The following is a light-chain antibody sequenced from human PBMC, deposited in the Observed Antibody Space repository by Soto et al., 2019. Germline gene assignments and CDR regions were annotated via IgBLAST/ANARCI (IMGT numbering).Light chain of an antibody. CDR3: QQYRTSPRT. V-gene: IGKV3-20*01. J-gene: IGKJ1*01. CDR1: QDIRSH. Sequence: ENVLTQSPGTLSLSPGERVTLSCRASQDIRSHLAWYQQKPGQAPRLLIFDASSRATGIPDRFSGSGSGTDVTLSISRLEPEDFAVYYCQQYRTSPRTFGQGTRVEIK. CDR2: DAS.